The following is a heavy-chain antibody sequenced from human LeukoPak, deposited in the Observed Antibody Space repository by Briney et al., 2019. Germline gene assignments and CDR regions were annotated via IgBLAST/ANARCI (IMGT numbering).Heavy chain of an antibody. J-gene: IGHJ3*02. CDR3: ARDLSGDYSTYDI. CDR1: GGSISSYF. V-gene: IGHV4-59*01. Sequence: EPSETLSLTCTVSGGSISSYFWSWIRQPPGKGLEWIGYIYDSGSTNYNPSLKSRITMSVDTPKNQFSLKLRSVTAADTAVYYCARDLSGDYSTYDIWGQGTMVTVSS. D-gene: IGHD2-21*02. CDR2: IYDSGST.